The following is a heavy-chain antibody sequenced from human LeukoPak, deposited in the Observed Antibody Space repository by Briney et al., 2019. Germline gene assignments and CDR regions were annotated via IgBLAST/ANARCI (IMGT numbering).Heavy chain of an antibody. CDR1: GFTFSDYA. Sequence: PGGSLRLSCAASGFTFSDYAMSWVRQAPGTGLEWVSTISGSGGTTYYADSVKGRFTISRDNSKNTLYLQMNSLRPEDTAVYYCARDPLTSGGSPQTGSDDYWGQGTLVTVSS. J-gene: IGHJ4*02. D-gene: IGHD2-15*01. V-gene: IGHV3-23*01. CDR2: ISGSGGTT. CDR3: ARDPLTSGGSPQTGSDDY.